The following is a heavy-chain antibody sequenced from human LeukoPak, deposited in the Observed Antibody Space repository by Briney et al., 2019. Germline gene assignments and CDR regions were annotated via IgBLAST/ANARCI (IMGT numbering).Heavy chain of an antibody. CDR1: GYRFTSYY. J-gene: IGHJ2*01. V-gene: IGHV1-46*01. CDR2: INPSGGST. CDR3: ARAMWARYFDWLYPGWYFDL. Sequence: ASVTVSCKASGYRFTSYYMHWVRQAPGQGLEWMGIINPSGGSTSYAQKFQSRVTMTRDTSTSTVYMELSSLRSEDTAVYYCARAMWARYFDWLYPGWYFDLWGRGTLVTVSS. D-gene: IGHD3-9*01.